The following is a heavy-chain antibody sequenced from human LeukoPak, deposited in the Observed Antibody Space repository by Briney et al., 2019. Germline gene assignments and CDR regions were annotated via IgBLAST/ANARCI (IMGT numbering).Heavy chain of an antibody. D-gene: IGHD4-23*01. V-gene: IGHV3-48*01. Sequence: PGGSLRLSCAASGFTFSTHNMNWVRQAPGKGLEWVSYISSSSSSIYYADSLKGRFTISRDNAKNSLYLQMNSLRAEDTAVYYCARENDYGGNFRYGYFDYWGQGTLVTVSS. CDR1: GFTFSTHN. CDR3: ARENDYGGNFRYGYFDY. CDR2: ISSSSSSI. J-gene: IGHJ4*02.